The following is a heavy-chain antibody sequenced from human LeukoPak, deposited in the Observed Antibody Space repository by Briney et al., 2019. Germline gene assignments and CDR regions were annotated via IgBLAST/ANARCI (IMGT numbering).Heavy chain of an antibody. CDR3: ARGLYDFWSGYHPALDY. D-gene: IGHD3-3*01. CDR2: IWYDGSNK. J-gene: IGHJ4*02. Sequence: GGSLRLSCAASGFTFSSYGMHWVRQAPGKGLEWVAVIWYDGSNKYYADSVKGRFTISRDNSKNTLYLQMNSLRAEDTAVYYCARGLYDFWSGYHPALDYWGQGTLVTVSS. V-gene: IGHV3-33*01. CDR1: GFTFSSYG.